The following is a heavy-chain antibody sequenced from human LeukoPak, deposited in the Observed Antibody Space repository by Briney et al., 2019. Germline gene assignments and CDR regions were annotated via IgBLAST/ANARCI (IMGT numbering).Heavy chain of an antibody. CDR1: GYTFTSYG. CDR2: ISAYNGNT. Sequence: ASVKVSCKASGYTFTSYGISWVRQAPGQGLEWMGWISAYNGNTNYAQKHQGRVTMTTDTSTSTAYMELRSLRSDDTAVYYCARGELDPYSSSSYYFDYWGQGTLVTVSS. V-gene: IGHV1-18*01. D-gene: IGHD6-6*01. J-gene: IGHJ4*02. CDR3: ARGELDPYSSSSYYFDY.